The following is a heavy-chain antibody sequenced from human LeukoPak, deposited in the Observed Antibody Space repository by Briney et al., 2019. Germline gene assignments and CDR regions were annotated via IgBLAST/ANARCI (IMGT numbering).Heavy chain of an antibody. V-gene: IGHV3-23*01. CDR3: AKRLFYDSRGLFDY. CDR1: GSVFSDYA. D-gene: IGHD3-22*01. Sequence: PGGSLRLSCVASGSVFSDYAMSWVRQAPGKGLEWVAAISGTGGNTYYADSVKGRFTISRDNSKNTLYLQINSLRAEDTAVYYCAKRLFYDSRGLFDYWGQGTLVTVSS. CDR2: ISGTGGNT. J-gene: IGHJ4*02.